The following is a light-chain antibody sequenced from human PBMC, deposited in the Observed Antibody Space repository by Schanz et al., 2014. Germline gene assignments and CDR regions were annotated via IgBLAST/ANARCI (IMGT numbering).Light chain of an antibody. CDR2: DVN. J-gene: IGLJ3*02. Sequence: QSALTQPASVSGSPGQSITISCTGTSSDIGGRAYVSWYQQRPGKAPQLILYDVNSRPSGVSNRFSGSKSGNTASLTISGLQAEDEAGYYCCSYAGSDSWVFGGGTKLTVL. CDR1: SSDIGGRAY. V-gene: IGLV2-14*01. CDR3: CSYAGSDSWV.